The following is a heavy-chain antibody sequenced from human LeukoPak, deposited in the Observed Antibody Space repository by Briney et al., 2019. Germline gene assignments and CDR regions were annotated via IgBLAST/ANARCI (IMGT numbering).Heavy chain of an antibody. J-gene: IGHJ4*02. V-gene: IGHV3-30*18. CDR3: AKDRSSGFDY. CDR1: GFTFSSYG. CDR2: ISYDGSNK. Sequence: GRSLRLSCAASGFTFSSYGMHWVRQAPGKGLEWVALISYDGSNKYYADSVKGRFTISRDNSKNTLYLQMNSLRAEDTAVYYCAKDRSSGFDYWGQGTLVTVSS. D-gene: IGHD6-19*01.